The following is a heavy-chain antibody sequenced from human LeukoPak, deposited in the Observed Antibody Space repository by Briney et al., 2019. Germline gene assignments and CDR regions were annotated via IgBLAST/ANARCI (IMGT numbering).Heavy chain of an antibody. Sequence: PGGSLRLSCAASGFTVSSNYMSWVRQAPGKGLEWVSVIYSGGSTYYADSVKGRFTISRDNSKNTLYLQMNSLRAEDTAVYYCARCWLYCSGGSCYPDAFDIWGQGTMVTVSS. J-gene: IGHJ3*02. CDR3: ARCWLYCSGGSCYPDAFDI. CDR1: GFTVSSNY. CDR2: IYSGGST. V-gene: IGHV3-53*01. D-gene: IGHD2-15*01.